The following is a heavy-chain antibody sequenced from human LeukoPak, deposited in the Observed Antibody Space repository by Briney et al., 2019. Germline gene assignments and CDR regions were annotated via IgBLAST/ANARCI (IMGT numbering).Heavy chain of an antibody. V-gene: IGHV4-59*01. D-gene: IGHD1-7*01. CDR2: IYYSGST. CDR1: GGSLSAYY. Sequence: SETLSLTCTVSGGSLSAYYWSWIRQPPGKGLEWIGYIYYSGSTNYNPSLNSRLTISVDTSKNQFSLILTSVTAADTAVYYCARRTPNWNSYYFDHWGQGILVTVS. CDR3: ARRTPNWNSYYFDH. J-gene: IGHJ4*02.